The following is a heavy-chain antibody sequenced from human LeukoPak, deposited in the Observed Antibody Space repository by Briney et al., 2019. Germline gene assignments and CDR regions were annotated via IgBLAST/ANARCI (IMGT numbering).Heavy chain of an antibody. D-gene: IGHD5-12*01. V-gene: IGHV3-23*01. CDR3: AKDLDIVATITGN. Sequence: QSGGSLRLSCAASGFTFSSYAMSWVRQAPGKGLEWVSGVSGSGGSTYYADSVKGRFTISRDNSKNTLYLQMTSLRAEDTAVYYCAKDLDIVATITGNWGQGTLVTVSS. CDR1: GFTFSSYA. J-gene: IGHJ4*02. CDR2: VSGSGGST.